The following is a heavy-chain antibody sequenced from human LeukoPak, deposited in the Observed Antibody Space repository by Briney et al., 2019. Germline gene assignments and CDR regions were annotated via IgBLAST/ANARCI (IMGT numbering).Heavy chain of an antibody. CDR1: GFTFNTYG. CDR3: AKRGHYSINLYHYFDY. D-gene: IGHD6-13*01. Sequence: PGGSLRLSCAASGFTFNTYGLHWVRQAPGKGLEWVAAIASNGGSEYYADSVKGRFTISRDNSKNTLFLQMNSLRPDDTAVYYCAKRGHYSINLYHYFDYWGQGTLVTVSS. J-gene: IGHJ4*02. CDR2: IASNGGSE. V-gene: IGHV3-30*18.